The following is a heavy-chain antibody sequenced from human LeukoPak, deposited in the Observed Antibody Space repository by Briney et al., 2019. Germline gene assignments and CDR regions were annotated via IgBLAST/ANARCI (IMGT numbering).Heavy chain of an antibody. CDR3: ARRPSDSRGFDY. J-gene: IGHJ4*02. V-gene: IGHV1-8*01. D-gene: IGHD3-22*01. CDR2: MNPNSGNT. Sequence: ASVKVSCKASGYTFTSYDINWVRQATGQGLEWMGWMNPNSGNTGYAQKFQGRVTMTRSTSISTAYMELSSLRSEDRAVYYCARRPSDSRGFDYWGQGTLVTVSS. CDR1: GYTFTSYD.